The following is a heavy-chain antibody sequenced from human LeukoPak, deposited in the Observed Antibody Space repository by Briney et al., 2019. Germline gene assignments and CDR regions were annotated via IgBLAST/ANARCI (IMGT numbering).Heavy chain of an antibody. CDR3: ARDNSVGDNAWWFDP. D-gene: IGHD1-26*01. CDR1: GYTFTSHY. Sequence: GASVKVSCKASGYTFTSHYMHWVRQAPGQGLEWMGLINPTGSSTGYAQKFQGRVTTTRDMSTSTDYMELSSLRSEDTAIYYCARDNSVGDNAWWFDPWGQGTLVTVSS. CDR2: INPTGSST. J-gene: IGHJ5*02. V-gene: IGHV1-46*01.